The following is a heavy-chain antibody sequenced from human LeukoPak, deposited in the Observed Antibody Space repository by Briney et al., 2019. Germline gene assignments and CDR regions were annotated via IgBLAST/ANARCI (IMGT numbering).Heavy chain of an antibody. J-gene: IGHJ4*02. V-gene: IGHV1-18*04. Sequence: ASVKVSCKASGYTFSGHYMHWVRQAPGQGLEWMGWISAYNGNTNYAQKLQGRVTMTTDTSTSTAYMELRSLRSDDTAVYYCARGGRYYGSGSYYIGPLDYWGQETLVTVSS. CDR3: ARGGRYYGSGSYYIGPLDY. CDR1: GYTFSGHY. D-gene: IGHD3-10*01. CDR2: ISAYNGNT.